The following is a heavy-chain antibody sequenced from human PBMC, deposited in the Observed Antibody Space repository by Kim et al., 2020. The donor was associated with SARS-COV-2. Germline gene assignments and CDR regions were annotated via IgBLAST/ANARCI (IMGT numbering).Heavy chain of an antibody. D-gene: IGHD6-19*01. Sequence: SVKVSCKASGGTFSSYAISWVRQAPGQGLEWMGGIIPIFGTANYAQKFQGRVTITADESTSTAYMELSSLRSEDTAVYYCARGSSGPIQIDYWGQGTLVTVSS. J-gene: IGHJ4*02. CDR2: IIPIFGTA. CDR3: ARGSSGPIQIDY. V-gene: IGHV1-69*01. CDR1: GGTFSSYA.